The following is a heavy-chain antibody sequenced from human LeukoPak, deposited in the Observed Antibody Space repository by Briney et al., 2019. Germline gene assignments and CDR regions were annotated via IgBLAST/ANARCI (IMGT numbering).Heavy chain of an antibody. CDR1: GGTFSSYA. D-gene: IGHD2-15*01. CDR2: IIPIFGTA. CDR3: AAYPVVVAAHYYFDY. Sequence: ASVKVSCKASGGTFSSYAISWVRQAPGQGLEWMGGIIPIFGTANYAQKFQGRVTITADESTSTAYMELSSLRSEDTAVYYCAAYPVVVAAHYYFDYWGQGTLITVSS. V-gene: IGHV1-69*13. J-gene: IGHJ4*02.